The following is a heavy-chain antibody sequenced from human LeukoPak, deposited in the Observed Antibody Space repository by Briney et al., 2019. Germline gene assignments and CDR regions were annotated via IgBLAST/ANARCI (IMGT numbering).Heavy chain of an antibody. CDR1: GYSISSGYY. D-gene: IGHD3-9*01. CDR3: ARDGPQVVLRYFDWLSPRLAAFDI. CDR2: IYHSGRT. J-gene: IGHJ3*02. Sequence: SETLSLTCNVSGYSISSGYYWGWIRQPPAKGLEWIGSIYHSGRTHYNPSLKSRVTISGDTSKNQFSLKLSSVTAAETAVYYCARDGPQVVLRYFDWLSPRLAAFDIWGQGTMVTVSS. V-gene: IGHV4-38-2*02.